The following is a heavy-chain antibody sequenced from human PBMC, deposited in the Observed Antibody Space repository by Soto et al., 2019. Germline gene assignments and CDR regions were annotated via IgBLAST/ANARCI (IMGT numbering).Heavy chain of an antibody. J-gene: IGHJ4*02. D-gene: IGHD3-10*01. CDR1: GFTFDDYA. V-gene: IGHV3-9*01. CDR2: ISWNGGSI. CDR3: AKDRTWGAYGSLDY. Sequence: PGGSLRLSCAASGFTFDDYAMHWVRQAPGKGLEWVSGISWNGGSIGYADSVKGRFTISRDNAKNSLYLQMNSLRIEDTALYYCAKDRTWGAYGSLDYWGQGTLVTVSS.